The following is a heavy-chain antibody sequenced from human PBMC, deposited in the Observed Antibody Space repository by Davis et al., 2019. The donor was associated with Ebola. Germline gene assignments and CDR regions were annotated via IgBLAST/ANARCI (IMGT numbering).Heavy chain of an antibody. CDR2: TYYSSKRYK. V-gene: IGHV6-1*01. J-gene: IGHJ4*02. CDR3: ASANWGNDY. Sequence: PSETLSLTCAISGDSVSINSAGWNWIRQSPSRGLEWLGRTYYSSKRYKDYAVSVKSRITINLDTSKNQFSLQLNSVTPEDTAVYYCASANWGNDYWGQGTLVTVSS. D-gene: IGHD7-27*01. CDR1: GDSVSINSAG.